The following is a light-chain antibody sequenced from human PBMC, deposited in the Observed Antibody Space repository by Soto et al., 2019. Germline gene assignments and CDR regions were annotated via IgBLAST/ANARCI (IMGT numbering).Light chain of an antibody. CDR2: AAS. V-gene: IGKV3-20*01. J-gene: IGKJ1*01. CDR1: QSVSGSY. Sequence: EIVMTQSPGTLSLSPGERATLSCRASQSVSGSYLAWYQQKPGQAPRLLIYAASSRATGIPDRFSGSGSGTDFTLTFSRLDPEDFAVYYCQHYDGSQGTFGQGTKVDIK. CDR3: QHYDGSQGT.